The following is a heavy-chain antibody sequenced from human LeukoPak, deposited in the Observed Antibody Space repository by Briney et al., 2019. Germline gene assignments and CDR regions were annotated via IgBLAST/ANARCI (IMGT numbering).Heavy chain of an antibody. CDR2: IYYSGST. CDR1: GGSISSGGYY. D-gene: IGHD3/OR15-3a*01. V-gene: IGHV4-31*03. CDR3: ARDPGGTGSTDAFDI. Sequence: TSETLSLTCTVSGGSISSGGYYWRWIRQHPGKGLEWIGYIYYSGSTYYNPSLKSRVTISVDTSKNQFSLKLSSVTAADTAVYYCARDPGGTGSTDAFDIWGQGTMVTVSS. J-gene: IGHJ3*02.